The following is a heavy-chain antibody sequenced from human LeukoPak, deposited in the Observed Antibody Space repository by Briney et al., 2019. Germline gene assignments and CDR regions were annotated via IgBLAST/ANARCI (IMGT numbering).Heavy chain of an antibody. CDR3: AKDTRYPHGYNLDYFDY. J-gene: IGHJ4*02. CDR2: ISWNSGSI. CDR1: GFTFDDYA. V-gene: IGHV3-9*01. Sequence: GGSLRLSCAASGFTFDDYAMHWVRQAPGKGLEWVSGISWNSGSIGDADSVKGRFTISRDNAKNSLYLQMNSLRAEDTALYYCAKDTRYPHGYNLDYFDYWGQGTLVTVSS. D-gene: IGHD5-24*01.